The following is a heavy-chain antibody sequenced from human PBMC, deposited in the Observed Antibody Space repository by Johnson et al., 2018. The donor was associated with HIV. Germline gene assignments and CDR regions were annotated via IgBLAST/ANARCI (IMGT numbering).Heavy chain of an antibody. CDR3: ARESDILTGYPNAFDI. V-gene: IGHV3-30-3*01. CDR1: GFAFSSYT. CDR2: ISYDGSNK. D-gene: IGHD3-9*01. J-gene: IGHJ3*02. Sequence: QVQLVESGGGVVQPGRSLRLSCAASGFAFSSYTMHWVRQVPGKGLDWVAVISYDGSNKYYADSVKGRFTISRDNSKNTLYLQMNSLRAEDTAVYYCARESDILTGYPNAFDIWGQGTMVTVSS.